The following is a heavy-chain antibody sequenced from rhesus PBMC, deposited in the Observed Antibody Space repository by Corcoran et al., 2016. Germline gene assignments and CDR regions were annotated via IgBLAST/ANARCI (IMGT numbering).Heavy chain of an antibody. Sequence: EVWLAESGGGLVQPGGSLRLSCAASGFTFSSYGMSWVGQARGKVLVWVSFISSGSSYICYGYSVKGRFTISRDNANNALSLQMNSLRAEDTAVYYCTSDLTARGSLDVWGRGVLVTVSS. CDR1: GFTFSSYG. D-gene: IGHD2-15*01. CDR3: TSDLTARGSLDV. J-gene: IGHJ5-2*02. CDR2: ISSGSSYI. V-gene: IGHV3S16*01.